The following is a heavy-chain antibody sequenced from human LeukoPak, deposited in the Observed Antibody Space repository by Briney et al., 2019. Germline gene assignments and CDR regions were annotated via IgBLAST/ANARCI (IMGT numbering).Heavy chain of an antibody. CDR2: INHSGST. J-gene: IGHJ6*02. V-gene: IGHV4-34*01. Sequence: PETLSLTCAVYGGSFSGYYWSWIRQPPGKGLEWIGEINHSGSTNYNPSLKSRVTISVDTSKNQFSLKLSSVTAADTAVYYCAGSYDILTGYENYYYYGMDVWGQGTTVTVSS. CDR3: AGSYDILTGYENYYYYGMDV. D-gene: IGHD3-9*01. CDR1: GGSFSGYY.